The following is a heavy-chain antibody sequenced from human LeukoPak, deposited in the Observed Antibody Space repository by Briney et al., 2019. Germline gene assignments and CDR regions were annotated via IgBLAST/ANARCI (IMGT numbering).Heavy chain of an antibody. CDR1: GGSISSYY. CDR3: ARREYSNYFDY. CDR2: IYYSGST. J-gene: IGHJ4*02. V-gene: IGHV4-59*01. Sequence: SETLSLTCTVSGGSISSYYWSWIRQPPGKGLEWIGYIYYSGSTNYNPSLKSRVTISVDTSKNQFSLKLSSVTAADTAVYYCARREYSNYFDYWGRGTLVTVSS. D-gene: IGHD4-11*01.